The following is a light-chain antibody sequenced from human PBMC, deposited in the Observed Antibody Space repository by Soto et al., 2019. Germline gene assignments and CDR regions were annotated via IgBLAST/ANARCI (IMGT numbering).Light chain of an antibody. J-gene: IGKJ1*01. Sequence: ILLTQSPGTLSLSPGERATLSCRASQSVSSSYLAWYQQKPGQAPRLLIYGASSRATGIPDRFSGSGSATDFTLTISRLEPEDFAVYYCQEYGTSRTFGQGTKVDIK. CDR3: QEYGTSRT. CDR1: QSVSSSY. CDR2: GAS. V-gene: IGKV3-20*01.